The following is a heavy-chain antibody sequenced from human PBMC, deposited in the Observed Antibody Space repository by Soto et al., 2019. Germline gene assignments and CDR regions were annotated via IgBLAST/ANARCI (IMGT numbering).Heavy chain of an antibody. Sequence: SGPTLVHPTQTLTLTCTVSGFSLSGTGMRVTWIRQPPVKALEWLARIDWEDTKLYSTSVKTRLSISKDTSKNQVVLTMTNMDTADTATYYCARDFYGMDXWGPGTTVTVS. CDR1: GFSLSGTGMR. CDR2: IDWEDTK. V-gene: IGHV2-70*04. J-gene: IGHJ6*02. CDR3: ARDFYGMDX.